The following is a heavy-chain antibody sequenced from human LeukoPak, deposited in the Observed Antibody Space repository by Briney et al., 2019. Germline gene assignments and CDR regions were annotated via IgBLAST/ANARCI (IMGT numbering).Heavy chain of an antibody. CDR3: AKASGYSSSDAFDI. D-gene: IGHD6-13*01. J-gene: IGHJ3*02. V-gene: IGHV3-15*01. CDR2: IKSKTDGGTT. Sequence: GGSLRLSCAASGFTFSNAWMSWVRQAPGKGLEWVGRIKSKTDGGTTDYAAPVKGRFTISRDDSKNTLYLQMNSLRAEDTAVYYCAKASGYSSSDAFDIWGQGTMVTVSS. CDR1: GFTFSNAW.